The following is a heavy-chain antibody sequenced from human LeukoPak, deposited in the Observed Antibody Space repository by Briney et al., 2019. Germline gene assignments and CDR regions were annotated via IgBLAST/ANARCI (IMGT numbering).Heavy chain of an antibody. V-gene: IGHV4-39*01. CDR1: GGSISSSSYS. CDR3: ARVPRGDSSIDY. D-gene: IGHD6-13*01. J-gene: IGHJ4*02. Sequence: PSETLSLTCTVSGGSISSSSYSWGWIRQPPGKGLEWIGSIYYSGSTYYNPSLKSRVTISVDTSKNQFSLKLSSVTAADTAVYYCARVPRGDSSIDYWGQGTLVTVSS. CDR2: IYYSGST.